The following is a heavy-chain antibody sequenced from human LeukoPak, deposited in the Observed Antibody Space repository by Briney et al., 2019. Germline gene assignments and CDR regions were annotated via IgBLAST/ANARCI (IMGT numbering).Heavy chain of an antibody. J-gene: IGHJ6*03. V-gene: IGHV4-4*07. CDR3: AREPTVSYYYYYYMDV. D-gene: IGHD4-17*01. Sequence: SETLSPTCTVSGGSISSYYWTWIRQPAGKGLEWTGRIYTSGSTNYNPSLKSRVTMSLDKSKNQFSLKLSSVTAADTAVYYCAREPTVSYYYYYYMDVWGKGTTVTVSS. CDR1: GGSISSYY. CDR2: IYTSGST.